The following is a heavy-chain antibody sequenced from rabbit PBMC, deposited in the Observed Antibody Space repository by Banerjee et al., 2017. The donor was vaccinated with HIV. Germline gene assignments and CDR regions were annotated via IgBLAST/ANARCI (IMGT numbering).Heavy chain of an antibody. J-gene: IGHJ4*01. CDR3: VRDSEVAGYNFNL. Sequence: QEQLKESGGGLVQPGGSLTLSCKASGFDFNSYYMSWVRQAPGKGLEWIACIYTGTGSTYYANWVNGRFTISRSTSLNTVDLKMTSLTAADTATYFCVRDSEVAGYNFNLWGPGTLVTV. D-gene: IGHD3-1*01. V-gene: IGHV1S43*01. CDR1: GFDFNSYY. CDR2: IYTGTGST.